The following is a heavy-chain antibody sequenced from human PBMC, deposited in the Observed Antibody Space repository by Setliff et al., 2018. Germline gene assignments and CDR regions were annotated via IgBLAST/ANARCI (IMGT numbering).Heavy chain of an antibody. CDR2: INSGGSLT. V-gene: IGHV3-48*03. CDR3: ARDLIRGAPNWFDP. J-gene: IGHJ5*02. CDR1: GFTFSNYE. D-gene: IGHD3-10*01. Sequence: GGSLRLSCAASGFTFSNYEMNWVRQAPGKGLEWVSYINSGGSLTYYADSVKGRFTISRDNAKSSLYLQMNSLRAEDTAVYYCARDLIRGAPNWFDPWGQGTLVTVSS.